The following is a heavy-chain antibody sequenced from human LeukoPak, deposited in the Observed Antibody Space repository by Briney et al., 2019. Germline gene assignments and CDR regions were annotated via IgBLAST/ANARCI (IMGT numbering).Heavy chain of an antibody. J-gene: IGHJ4*02. V-gene: IGHV4-39*07. CDR2: INHSGST. D-gene: IGHD3-10*01. CDR3: ARRGGGENLSYFDY. CDR1: GGSISSSSYY. Sequence: PSETLSLTCTVSGGSISSSSYYWGWIRQPPGKGLEWIGEINHSGSTNYNPSLKSRVTISVDTSKNQFSLKLSSVTAADTAVYYCARRGGGENLSYFDYWGQGTLVTVSS.